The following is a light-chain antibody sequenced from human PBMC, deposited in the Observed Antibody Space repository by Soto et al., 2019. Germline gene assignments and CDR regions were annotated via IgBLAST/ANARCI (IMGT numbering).Light chain of an antibody. Sequence: DIQMTQSPSTLSASVGDRVTITCRASQSISSWLAWYQQKPGKAPKLLIYDASSLESGVPSRFSGSGSGTEFTLTISSLQPDDFATYYCQQYNSYSLWTFGQGTKVDSK. J-gene: IGKJ1*01. CDR2: DAS. CDR3: QQYNSYSLWT. V-gene: IGKV1-5*01. CDR1: QSISSW.